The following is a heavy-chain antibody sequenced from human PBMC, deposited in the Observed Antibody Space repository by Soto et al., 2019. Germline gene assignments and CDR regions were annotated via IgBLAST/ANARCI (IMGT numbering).Heavy chain of an antibody. CDR2: IIPIFGTA. D-gene: IGHD3-16*02. CDR3: APMGSYHAFDM. J-gene: IGHJ3*02. V-gene: IGHV1-69*13. CDR1: GGTFSSYA. Sequence: VKVSCKASGGTFSSYAISWVRQVPGQGLEWMGGIIPIFGTANYAQKFQGRVTITADESTSTAYMELSSLRSEDTAVYYCAPMGSYHAFDMWGQGTMVTVSS.